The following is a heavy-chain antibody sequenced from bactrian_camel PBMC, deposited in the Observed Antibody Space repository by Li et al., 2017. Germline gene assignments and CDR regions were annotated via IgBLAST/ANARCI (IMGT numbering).Heavy chain of an antibody. V-gene: IGHV3S31*01. CDR2: IDTGDGSA. D-gene: IGHD2*01. Sequence: VQLVESGGGSALAGGSMRLSCAASGYTFNTYSWFRQAPGKEREGVAAIDTGDGSALYLNTVEGRFTISHDNAKNTLYLQMNSLKPEDTAMYYCAAAGQYDTTFNPILNPNRYHYWGQGTQVTVS. CDR3: AAAGQYDTTFNPILNPNRYHY. J-gene: IGHJ4*01. CDR1: GYTFNTY.